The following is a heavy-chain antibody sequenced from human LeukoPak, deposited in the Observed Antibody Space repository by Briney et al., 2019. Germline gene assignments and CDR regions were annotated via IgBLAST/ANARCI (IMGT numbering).Heavy chain of an antibody. D-gene: IGHD3-22*01. CDR2: IDYSGST. V-gene: IGHV4-39*07. CDR1: GGSISSSSYY. CDR3: ARDGRYYDTSGYNGY. J-gene: IGHJ4*02. Sequence: SETLSLTCTVSGGSISSSSYYWGWIRQPPGKGLEWIGHIDYSGSTYYNSSLKSRVTISVDTSKNQFSLKLSSVTAADTAVYYCARDGRYYDTSGYNGYWGQGTLVTVSS.